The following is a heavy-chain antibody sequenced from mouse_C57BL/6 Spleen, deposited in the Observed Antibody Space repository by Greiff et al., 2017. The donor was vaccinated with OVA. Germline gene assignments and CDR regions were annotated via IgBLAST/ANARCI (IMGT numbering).Heavy chain of an antibody. CDR3: AGDYVAWFAY. D-gene: IGHD2-4*01. CDR2: IYPRSGNT. CDR1: GYTFTSYG. J-gene: IGHJ3*01. Sequence: VMLVESGAELARPGASVKLSCKASGYTFTSYGISWVKQRTGPGLEWIGEIYPRSGNTYYNEKFKGKATLTADKSSSTAYMELRSLTSEDSAVYFCAGDYVAWFAYWGQGTLVTVSA. V-gene: IGHV1-81*01.